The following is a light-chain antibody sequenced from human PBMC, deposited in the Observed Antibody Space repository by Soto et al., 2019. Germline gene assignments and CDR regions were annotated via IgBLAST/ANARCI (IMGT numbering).Light chain of an antibody. CDR3: CSYAANPPI. Sequence: QSALTQPASASGSPGQSVTIACTGTSNAIGRYNYVSWYQQHPVKAPRLIIYDVTKRPPGVPDRFSASKSGDTASLTVSGLQAEDEADYFCCSYAANPPILGGGTKLTVL. V-gene: IGLV2-8*01. J-gene: IGLJ2*01. CDR1: SNAIGRYNY. CDR2: DVT.